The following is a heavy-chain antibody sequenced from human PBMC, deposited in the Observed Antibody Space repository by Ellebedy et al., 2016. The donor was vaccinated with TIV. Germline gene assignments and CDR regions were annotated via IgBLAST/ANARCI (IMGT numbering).Heavy chain of an antibody. CDR3: ATGAVSAYEF. CDR2: IKHDGRTT. J-gene: IGHJ4*02. V-gene: IGHV3-74*01. Sequence: GGSLRLSXAASAFALNNYWMHWVRQAPGQGLVWVSLIKHDGRTTTYADSVKGRFTISRDTAKNTLYLQMNSLRAEDTAVYYCATGAVSAYEFWGQGTVVNVSS. CDR1: AFALNNYW. D-gene: IGHD3-16*01.